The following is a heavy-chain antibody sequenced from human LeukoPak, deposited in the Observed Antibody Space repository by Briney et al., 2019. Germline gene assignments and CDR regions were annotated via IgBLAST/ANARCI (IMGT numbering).Heavy chain of an antibody. CDR1: GFTFSSYA. V-gene: IGHV3-23*01. Sequence: GGSLRLSCEASGFTFSSYAMNWVRQAPGKGLEWVSAISGSSALTYYADSVKGRFTISRDNSKNTLYLQMNSLRAEDTAAYYCAKAIVATITDFDYWGQGTLVTVSS. J-gene: IGHJ4*02. D-gene: IGHD5-12*01. CDR3: AKAIVATITDFDY. CDR2: ISGSSALT.